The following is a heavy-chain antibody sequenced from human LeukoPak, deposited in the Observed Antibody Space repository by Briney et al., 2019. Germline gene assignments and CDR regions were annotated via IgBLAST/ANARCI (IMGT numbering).Heavy chain of an antibody. CDR3: ARGTTTVTNYYFDY. CDR2: IYYSGST. D-gene: IGHD4-17*01. V-gene: IGHV4-59*06. Sequence: SETLSLTCTVSGGSISGYYWNCVRQHPGKGLEWIGYIYYSGSTYYNPSLKSRVTISVDTSKNQFSLKLSSVTAADTAVYYCARGTTTVTNYYFDYWGQGTLVTVSS. J-gene: IGHJ4*02. CDR1: GGSISGYY.